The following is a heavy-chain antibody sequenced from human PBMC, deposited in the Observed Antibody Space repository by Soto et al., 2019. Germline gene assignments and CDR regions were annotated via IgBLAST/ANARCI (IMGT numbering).Heavy chain of an antibody. Sequence: SETLSLTCTVSGGSINSADYYWSWVRQPPGKGLEWIGYIYYSGSTYFNPSLKSRVTISKDTSKNQFSLRLSSVTAADTAVYYCARAIVVTIGGMHVSGPATTVTVSS. J-gene: IGHJ6*02. V-gene: IGHV4-30-4*01. CDR3: ARAIVVTIGGMHV. CDR1: GGSINSADYY. D-gene: IGHD5-12*01. CDR2: IYYSGST.